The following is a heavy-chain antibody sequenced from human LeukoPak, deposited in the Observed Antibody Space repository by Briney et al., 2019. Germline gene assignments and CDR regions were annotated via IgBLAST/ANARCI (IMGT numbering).Heavy chain of an antibody. V-gene: IGHV4-61*02. Sequence: SATLSLTCTVSGGSISRGSYYWSWIRQPAGKRLEWIGRIYMSGSTNYNPSLKSRVTISVDTSKIQFSLKLNSVTAADTAVYHCARGLGYYDSSVGYWGQGILVTVSS. CDR2: IYMSGST. CDR3: ARGLGYYDSSVGY. J-gene: IGHJ4*02. D-gene: IGHD3-22*01. CDR1: GGSISRGSYY.